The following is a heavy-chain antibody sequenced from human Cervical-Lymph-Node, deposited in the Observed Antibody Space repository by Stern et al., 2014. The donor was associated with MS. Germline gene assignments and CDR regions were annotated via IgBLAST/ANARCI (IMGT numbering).Heavy chain of an antibody. Sequence: QVQLVQSGAEVKKPGASVKVSCKASGYTFINYGISWVRQAPGQGLEWMGWISTYNGNTNYAQKFQGRVTMTTDTSTSTAYMEVRSLRSDDTAVYYCAKDATFLLMVYAVTWGQGTLVTVSS. CDR2: ISTYNGNT. D-gene: IGHD2-8*01. J-gene: IGHJ5*02. CDR3: AKDATFLLMVYAVT. V-gene: IGHV1-18*01. CDR1: GYTFINYG.